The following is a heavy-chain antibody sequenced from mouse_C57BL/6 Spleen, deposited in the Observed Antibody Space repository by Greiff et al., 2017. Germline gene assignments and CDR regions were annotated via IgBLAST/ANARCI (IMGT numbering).Heavy chain of an antibody. CDR3: ARNGAWAWFAY. V-gene: IGHV2-2*01. J-gene: IGHJ3*01. CDR1: GFSLTSYG. CDR2: IWSGGST. Sequence: QVQLKESGPGLVQPSQSLSITCTVSGFSLTSYGVHWVRQSPGKGLEWLGVIWSGGSTDYNAAFISRLSISKDNSKSQVFFKMNSLQADDTAIYYCARNGAWAWFAYWGQGTRVTVSA. D-gene: IGHD4-1*01.